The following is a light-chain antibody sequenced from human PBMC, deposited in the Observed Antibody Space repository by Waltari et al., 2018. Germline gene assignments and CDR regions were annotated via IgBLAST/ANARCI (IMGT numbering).Light chain of an antibody. Sequence: FMLTQTHSVSESPGKKVIISCTGSNGYIATNYVQWAKQCTGSAPITVIYAVDQRPSGVPDRFSGSIDSSSNSASLTISGLQTEDEGDYYCQSYYSTTVVFGGVTKLTVL. CDR1: NGYIATNY. CDR3: QSYYSTTVV. CDR2: AVD. V-gene: IGLV6-57*02. J-gene: IGLJ2*01.